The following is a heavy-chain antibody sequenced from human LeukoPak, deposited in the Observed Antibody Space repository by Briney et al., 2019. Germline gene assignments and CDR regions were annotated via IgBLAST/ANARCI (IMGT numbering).Heavy chain of an antibody. D-gene: IGHD4-23*01. Sequence: ASVKVSCSASGYTFTGYYMHWVRQAPGQGLEWMGWINPNSGGTNYAQKFQGWVTMTRDTSISTAYMELSRLRSDDTAVYYCARVLSGGNYYFDYWGQGTLVTVSS. CDR3: ARVLSGGNYYFDY. CDR1: GYTFTGYY. J-gene: IGHJ4*02. V-gene: IGHV1-2*04. CDR2: INPNSGGT.